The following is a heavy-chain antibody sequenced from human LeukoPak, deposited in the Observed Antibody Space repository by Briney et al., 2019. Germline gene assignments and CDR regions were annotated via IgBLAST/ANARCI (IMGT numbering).Heavy chain of an antibody. D-gene: IGHD3-22*01. Sequence: SETLSLTCTVSGGSISSYYWSWIRQPPGKGLEWIGYIYYSGSTNYNPSLKSRVTISVDTSKNQFSLELSSVTAADTAVYYCARADSSGYLFDYWGQGTLVTVSS. J-gene: IGHJ4*02. V-gene: IGHV4-59*01. CDR2: IYYSGST. CDR3: ARADSSGYLFDY. CDR1: GGSISSYY.